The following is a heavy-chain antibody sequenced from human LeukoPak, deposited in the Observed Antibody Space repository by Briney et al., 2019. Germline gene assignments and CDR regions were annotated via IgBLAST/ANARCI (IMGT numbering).Heavy chain of an antibody. Sequence: GGSLRLSCAASGFTFSSYAMSWVRQAPGKGLEWVSGISGNGGNTDYIDSVKGRFTISRDNSKNTLCLQMNSLRAEDTAIYYCAKGQLKFDYWGHGTLVTVSS. CDR2: ISGNGGNT. V-gene: IGHV3-23*01. D-gene: IGHD6-6*01. CDR3: AKGQLKFDY. J-gene: IGHJ4*01. CDR1: GFTFSSYA.